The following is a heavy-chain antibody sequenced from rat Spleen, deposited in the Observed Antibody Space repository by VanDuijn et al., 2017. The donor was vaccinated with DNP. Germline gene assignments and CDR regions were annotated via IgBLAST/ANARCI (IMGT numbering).Heavy chain of an antibody. V-gene: IGHV2-32*01. CDR2: IWSNGDT. D-gene: IGHD1-3*01. CDR3: ARGDYGN. Sequence: QVQLKESGPGLVQPSQTLSLTCTVSGFSLATYHMHWIRQPPGKGLEWMGVIWSNGDTSYNSDLISRLSISRDTSKSQVFLKMNSLQAEDTATYYCARGDYGNWGQGVVVTVSS. J-gene: IGHJ2*01. CDR1: GFSLATYH.